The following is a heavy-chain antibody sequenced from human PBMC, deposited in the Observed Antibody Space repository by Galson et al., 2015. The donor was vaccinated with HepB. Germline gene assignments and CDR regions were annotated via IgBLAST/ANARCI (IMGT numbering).Heavy chain of an antibody. J-gene: IGHJ6*02. Sequence: SLRLSCAASGFTFSSFGIHWVRQAPGKGLEWVAVISYDGSKKYYADSVKGRITISRDNSKNTLYLQMNSLRAEDTAVYYCAKDLMAGEGRVYGLDVWGQGTTVTVSS. V-gene: IGHV3-30*18. CDR3: AKDLMAGEGRVYGLDV. D-gene: IGHD3-10*01. CDR1: GFTFSSFG. CDR2: ISYDGSKK.